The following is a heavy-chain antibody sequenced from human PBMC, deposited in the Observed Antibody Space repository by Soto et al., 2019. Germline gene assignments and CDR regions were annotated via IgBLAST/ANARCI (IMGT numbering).Heavy chain of an antibody. CDR3: ARSGDNYNLLDY. D-gene: IGHD1-1*01. J-gene: IGHJ4*02. Sequence: GGSLRLFCAASGFTFSDYYMSWIRQAAGKGLEWLSYSSDSGTFTRYADSVKGRFSISRDNAKNSRYLQINSLRGEDTAIYYCARSGDNYNLLDYWGQGTPVTVSS. V-gene: IGHV3-11*06. CDR1: GFTFSDYY. CDR2: SSDSGTFT.